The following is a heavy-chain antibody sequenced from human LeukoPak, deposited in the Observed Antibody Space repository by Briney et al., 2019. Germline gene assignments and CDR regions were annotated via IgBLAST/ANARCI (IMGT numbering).Heavy chain of an antibody. Sequence: SETLSLTCTVSGGSISSYYWSWIRQPPGKGLEWIAYIYNSGSTNYNPSLKSRVTISIDTSKNQFSLKLSSVTAADTAVYYCARQGELAIDYWGQGTLVTVSS. CDR3: ARQGELAIDY. D-gene: IGHD1-26*01. V-gene: IGHV4-59*08. CDR2: IYNSGST. J-gene: IGHJ4*02. CDR1: GGSISSYY.